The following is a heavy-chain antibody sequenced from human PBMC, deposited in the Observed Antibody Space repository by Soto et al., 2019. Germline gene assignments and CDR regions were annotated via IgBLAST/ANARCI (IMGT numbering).Heavy chain of an antibody. CDR2: IYYSGST. CDR3: ARHPPHFGAAAMKPFDY. Sequence: QLQLQESGPGLVKPSETLSLTCTVSGGSISSSSYYWGWIRQPPGKGLEWIGSIYYSGSTYYNPSLKSRVTISVDTSKNQFSLKLSSVTAADTAVYYCARHPPHFGAAAMKPFDYWGQGTLVTVSS. D-gene: IGHD6-13*01. V-gene: IGHV4-39*01. CDR1: GGSISSSSYY. J-gene: IGHJ4*02.